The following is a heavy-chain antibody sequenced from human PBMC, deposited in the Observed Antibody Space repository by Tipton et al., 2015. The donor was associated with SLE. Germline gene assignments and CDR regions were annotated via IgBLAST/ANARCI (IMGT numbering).Heavy chain of an antibody. J-gene: IGHJ4*02. CDR1: GFTFSSYS. Sequence: SLRLSCAASGFTFSSYSMNWVRQAPGKGLEWVSSISSSSSYIYYADSVKGRFTISRDNAKNSLYLQMNSLRAEDTAVYYCATDIVVVTAPGYWGQGTLVTVSS. V-gene: IGHV3-21*04. D-gene: IGHD2-21*02. CDR3: ATDIVVVTAPGY. CDR2: ISSSSSYI.